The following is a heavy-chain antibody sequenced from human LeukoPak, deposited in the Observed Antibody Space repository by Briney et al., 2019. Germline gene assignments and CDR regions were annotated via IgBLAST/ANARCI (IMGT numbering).Heavy chain of an antibody. CDR1: GYSISSGHY. CDR3: ARVHLWFGELLYPYYFDY. Sequence: SETLSLTCTVSGYSISSGHYWGWIRQPPGKGLEWIGSMYHSGSTYCNPPLKSRVTIPEDTSKNQFSLKLRSVTAADTAVYYCARVHLWFGELLYPYYFDYWGQGTLVTVSS. J-gene: IGHJ4*02. CDR2: MYHSGST. V-gene: IGHV4-38-2*02. D-gene: IGHD3-10*01.